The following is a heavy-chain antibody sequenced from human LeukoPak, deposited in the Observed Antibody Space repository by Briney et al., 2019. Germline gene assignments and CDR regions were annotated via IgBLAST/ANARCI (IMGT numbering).Heavy chain of an antibody. CDR1: GFTFDDYA. Sequence: GGSLRLSCAASGFTFDDYAMHWVRQTPGKGLEWVSFIRNDESNKYYTDSVKGRFTISRDNSKNTLYLQMNSLRAEDTAVYYCVGGTRKDSYESSGYYSYFDYWGQGTLVTVSS. D-gene: IGHD3-22*01. CDR2: IRNDESNK. CDR3: VGGTRKDSYESSGYYSYFDY. J-gene: IGHJ4*02. V-gene: IGHV3-30*02.